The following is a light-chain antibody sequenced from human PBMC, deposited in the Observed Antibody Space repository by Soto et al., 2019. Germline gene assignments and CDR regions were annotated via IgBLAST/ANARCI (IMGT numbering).Light chain of an antibody. V-gene: IGLV1-44*01. CDR3: AAWDDCLNGVYV. CDR2: SNN. CDR1: SSNIGSNT. Sequence: QSVLTQPPSASGTPGQRVTISRSGSSSNIGSNTVNWYQQLPGTAPKLLIYSNNQRPSGVPDRFSGSKSGTSASLAISGLQSEDEADYHCAAWDDCLNGVYVFGTGTNVTVL. J-gene: IGLJ1*01.